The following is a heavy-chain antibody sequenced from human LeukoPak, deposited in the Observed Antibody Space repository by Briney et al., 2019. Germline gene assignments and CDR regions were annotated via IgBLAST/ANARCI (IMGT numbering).Heavy chain of an antibody. J-gene: IGHJ4*02. Sequence: GSLRLSCACSLFTFISYWMSWIRQVPGKGLEWVANIKQEGSEKYYVVSVKGRFTISRDNAKNSLYLQMNSLRAEDTAVYYCARGSPWRDYHDYWGQGTLGTVSS. CDR1: LFTFISYW. V-gene: IGHV3-7*03. CDR2: IKQEGSEK. CDR3: ARGSPWRDYHDY.